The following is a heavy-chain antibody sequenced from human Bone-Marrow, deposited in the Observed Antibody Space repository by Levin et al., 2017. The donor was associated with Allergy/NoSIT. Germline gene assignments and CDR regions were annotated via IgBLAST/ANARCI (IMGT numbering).Heavy chain of an antibody. CDR2: IIPIFGTA. CDR3: ARSPLNKATNWFDP. Sequence: KISCKASGGTFSSYAISWVRQAPGQGLEWMGGIIPIFGTANYAQKFQGRVTITADKSTSTAYMELSSLRSEDTAVYYCARSPLNKATNWFDPWGQGTLVTVSS. V-gene: IGHV1-69*06. CDR1: GGTFSSYA. D-gene: IGHD1/OR15-1a*01. J-gene: IGHJ5*02.